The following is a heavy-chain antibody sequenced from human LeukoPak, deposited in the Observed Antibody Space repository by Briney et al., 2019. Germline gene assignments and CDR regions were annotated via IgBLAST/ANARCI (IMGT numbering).Heavy chain of an antibody. Sequence: SETLSLTCTVSGGSISSSGYYWGWIRQPPGKGLEWIGSIYYSGDTYYNPSLKSRVTISVDTSKNQFSLKLSSVTAADTAVYYCARTGYSSSWYVPDYWGQGTLVTVSS. CDR2: IYYSGDT. CDR1: GGSISSSGYY. D-gene: IGHD6-13*01. J-gene: IGHJ4*02. V-gene: IGHV4-39*01. CDR3: ARTGYSSSWYVPDY.